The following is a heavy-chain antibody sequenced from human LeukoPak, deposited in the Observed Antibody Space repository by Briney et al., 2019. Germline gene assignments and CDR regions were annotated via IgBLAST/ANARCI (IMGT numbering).Heavy chain of an antibody. J-gene: IGHJ3*02. V-gene: IGHV5-51*01. CDR1: GYGFTSYW. D-gene: IGHD1-26*01. Sequence: GESLKISCKGSGYGFTSYWIGWVRHMPVKGLEWMGIIYPGDSDTRYSPSFQGQVTISADKSISTAYLQWSSLKASDTAMYYCARAVGATKDDAFDIWGQGTMVTVSS. CDR3: ARAVGATKDDAFDI. CDR2: IYPGDSDT.